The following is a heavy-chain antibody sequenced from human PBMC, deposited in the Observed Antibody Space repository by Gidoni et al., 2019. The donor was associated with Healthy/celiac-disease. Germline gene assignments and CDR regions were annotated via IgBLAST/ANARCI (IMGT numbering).Heavy chain of an antibody. CDR2: IYYSGST. CDR3: ARVPYYYDSSGYPGGAFDI. CDR1: GGSIRSGGYY. D-gene: IGHD3-22*01. Sequence: QVQLQESGPGLVKPSQTLSLTCTVSGGSIRSGGYYWSWIRQHPGKGLEWIGYIYYSGSTYYNPSLKSLVTISVDTSKNQFSLKLSSVTAADTAVYYCARVPYYYDSSGYPGGAFDIWGQGTMVTVSS. J-gene: IGHJ3*02. V-gene: IGHV4-31*01.